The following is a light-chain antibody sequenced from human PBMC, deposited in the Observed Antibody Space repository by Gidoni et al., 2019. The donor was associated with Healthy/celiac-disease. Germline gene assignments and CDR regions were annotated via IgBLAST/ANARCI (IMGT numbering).Light chain of an antibody. V-gene: IGKV3-20*01. CDR3: QQYGSSPYT. J-gene: IGKJ2*01. CDR2: GAS. Sequence: ELVLTQSPGTLSLSPGERATLSCRASQSVSSSYLAWYQQNPDQAPRLLIYGASSRATGIPDRFSGSGSGTDFTLTISRLEPEDFAVYYCQQYGSSPYTFGQGTKLEIK. CDR1: QSVSSSY.